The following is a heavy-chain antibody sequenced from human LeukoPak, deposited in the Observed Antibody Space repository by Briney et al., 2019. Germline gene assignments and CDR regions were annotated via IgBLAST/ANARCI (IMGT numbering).Heavy chain of an antibody. D-gene: IGHD3-22*01. CDR1: GGSFSNFG. V-gene: IGHV1-69*06. CDR2: ILPVSNTA. J-gene: IGHJ5*02. Sequence: ASAKVSCKASGGSFSNFGISWVRQAPGQGLEWMGGILPVSNTANNAQNFQGRVTFTADTSTGTAYMELSSLRSEDTAVYYCARADRYYYDSSGPLGPWGQGTLVTVSS. CDR3: ARADRYYYDSSGPLGP.